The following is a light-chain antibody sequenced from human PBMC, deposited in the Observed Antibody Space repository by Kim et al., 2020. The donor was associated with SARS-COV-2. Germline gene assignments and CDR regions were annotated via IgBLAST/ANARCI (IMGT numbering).Light chain of an antibody. Sequence: QSALTQPPSASGSPGQSVTISCTGSSSDVGGYKYVSWYQQHPGKAPKLMIYEVSKRPSGVPDRFSGSKSDNTASLTVSGLQAEDEADYYCSSYAGSNIWVFGGGTQLTVL. CDR3: SSYAGSNIWV. CDR2: EVS. J-gene: IGLJ3*02. V-gene: IGLV2-8*01. CDR1: SSDVGGYKY.